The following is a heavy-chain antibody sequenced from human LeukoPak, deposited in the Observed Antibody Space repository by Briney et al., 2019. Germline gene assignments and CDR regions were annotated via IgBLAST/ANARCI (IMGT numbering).Heavy chain of an antibody. D-gene: IGHD3-16*02. V-gene: IGHV4-38-2*02. J-gene: IGHJ4*02. CDR1: GYSISSGYY. CDR2: IYHSGST. Sequence: SETLSLTCTVSGYSISSGYYWGWIRQPPGKGLEWIGSIYHSGSTYYNPSLKSRVTISVDTSKNQFSLKLSSVTAADTAVYYCARDRPMITFGGVIVPPYYFDYWGQGTLVTVSS. CDR3: ARDRPMITFGGVIVPPYYFDY.